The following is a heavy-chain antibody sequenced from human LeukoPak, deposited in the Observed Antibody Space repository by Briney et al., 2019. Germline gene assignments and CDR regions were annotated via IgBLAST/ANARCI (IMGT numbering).Heavy chain of an antibody. J-gene: IGHJ4*02. D-gene: IGHD3-22*01. V-gene: IGHV1-2*02. CDR2: INPNSGGT. CDR3: ARVRYDSSGYYYDVYFDY. Sequence: ASVKVSCKASGYTFTGYYMHWVRQAPGHGLEWMGWINPNSGGTNYAQKFQGRVTMTRDTSISTAYMELSRLRSDDTAVYYCARVRYDSSGYYYDVYFDYWGQGTLVTVSS. CDR1: GYTFTGYY.